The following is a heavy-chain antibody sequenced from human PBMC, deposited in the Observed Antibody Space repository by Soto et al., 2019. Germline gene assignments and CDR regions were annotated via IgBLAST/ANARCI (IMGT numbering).Heavy chain of an antibody. CDR2: ISAHNGNT. D-gene: IGHD1-1*01. CDR1: GYDFTTYG. CDR3: ARGRYGDY. J-gene: IGHJ4*02. V-gene: IGHV1-18*01. Sequence: QVHLVPSGAEVKKPGASVKVSCKCSGYDFTTYGITWVRQAPGQGLEWMARISAHNGNTDYSQKLQGRVTVTSDTSTSTAYMELRSLRADDTAMYYCARGRYGDYWGQGALVTVSS.